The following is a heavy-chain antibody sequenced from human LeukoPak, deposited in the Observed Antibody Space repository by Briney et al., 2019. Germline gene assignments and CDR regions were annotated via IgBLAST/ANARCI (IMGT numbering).Heavy chain of an antibody. CDR2: IYYSGST. D-gene: IGHD2/OR15-2a*01. J-gene: IGHJ4*02. V-gene: IGHV4-39*01. CDR1: GFSLSTSGVG. Sequence: SGPTLVNPTQTLTLTCTFSGFSLSTSGVGVGWIRQPPGKGLEWIGSIYYSGSTYYNPSLKSRVTISVDTSKNQFSLKLSSVTAADTAVYYCARQLGLSNFDYWGQGTLVTVSS. CDR3: ARQLGLSNFDY.